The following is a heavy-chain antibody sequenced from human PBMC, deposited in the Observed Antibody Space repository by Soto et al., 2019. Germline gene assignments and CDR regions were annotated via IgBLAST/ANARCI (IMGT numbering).Heavy chain of an antibody. V-gene: IGHV3-21*01. CDR3: ARVSSTTYEPYNWFDP. D-gene: IGHD2-2*01. Sequence: EVQLVESGGGLVKPGGSLRLSCAASGFTFSSYTMNWVRQAPGKGLEWVSSISSSSSYIYYADSVKGRFTISRDNAKDSLYLQMNSLGAEDTAVYYCARVSSTTYEPYNWFDPWGQGTLVTVSS. CDR2: ISSSSSYI. CDR1: GFTFSSYT. J-gene: IGHJ5*02.